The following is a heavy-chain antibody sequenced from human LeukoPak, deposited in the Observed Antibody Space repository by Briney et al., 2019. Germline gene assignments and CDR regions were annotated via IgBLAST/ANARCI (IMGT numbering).Heavy chain of an antibody. Sequence: GGSLRLSCAASGFTFSSYSMNWVRQAPGKGLEWVAVISYDGSNKYYADSVKGRFTISRDNSKNTLYLQMNSLRAEDTAVYYCARAYDSSGYYYFPLGYWGQGTLVTVSS. D-gene: IGHD3-22*01. V-gene: IGHV3-30*03. CDR2: ISYDGSNK. CDR3: ARAYDSSGYYYFPLGY. J-gene: IGHJ4*02. CDR1: GFTFSSYS.